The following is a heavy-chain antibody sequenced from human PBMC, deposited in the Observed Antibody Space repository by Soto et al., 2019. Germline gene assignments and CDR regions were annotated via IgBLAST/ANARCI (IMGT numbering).Heavy chain of an antibody. CDR3: ARDRDYYDSSGYYVGYFDY. CDR2: ISYDGSNK. Sequence: GGSLRLSCAASGFTFSSYAMHWVRQAPGKGLAWVAVISYDGSNKYYADSVKGRFTISRDNSKNTLYLQMNSLRAEDTAVYYCARDRDYYDSSGYYVGYFDYWGQGTLVTVSS. V-gene: IGHV3-30-3*01. CDR1: GFTFSSYA. J-gene: IGHJ4*02. D-gene: IGHD3-22*01.